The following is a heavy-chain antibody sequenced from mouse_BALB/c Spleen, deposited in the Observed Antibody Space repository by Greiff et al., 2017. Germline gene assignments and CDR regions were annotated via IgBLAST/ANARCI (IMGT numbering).Heavy chain of an antibody. J-gene: IGHJ4*01. V-gene: IGHV2-6-7*01. Sequence: VKLVESGPGLVAPSQSLSITCTVSGFSLTGYGVNWVRQPPGKGLEWLGMIWGDGSTDYNSALKSRLSISKDNSKSQVFLKMNSLQTDDTARYYCAREGVRLYYAMDYWGQGTSVTVSS. CDR1: GFSLTGYG. CDR2: IWGDGST. CDR3: AREGVRLYYAMDY. D-gene: IGHD2-14*01.